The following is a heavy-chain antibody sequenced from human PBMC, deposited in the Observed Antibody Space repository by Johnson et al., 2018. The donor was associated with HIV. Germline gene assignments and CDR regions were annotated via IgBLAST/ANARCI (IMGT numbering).Heavy chain of an antibody. J-gene: IGHJ3*02. V-gene: IGHV3-30*02. D-gene: IGHD3-3*01. CDR2: IRYDGTNK. CDR1: GFTFSTYG. CDR3: TIGLTILGVVIRDAFDI. Sequence: QVQLVESGGGVVQPGGSLRLSCAASGFTFSTYGMHWVRQAPGKGLEWVAFIRYDGTNKYYADSVRGRFTISRDNSKNTLYLQMNSLRAEDTAVYYCTIGLTILGVVIRDAFDIWGQGTMVTVSS.